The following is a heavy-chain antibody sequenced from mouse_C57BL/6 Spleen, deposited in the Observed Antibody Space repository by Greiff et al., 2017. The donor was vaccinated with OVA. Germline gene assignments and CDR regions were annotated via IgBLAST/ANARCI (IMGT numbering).Heavy chain of an antibody. Sequence: EVMLVESGGDLVKPGGCLKLSCAASGFTFSSYGMSWVRQTPDKRLEWVATISSGGSYTYYPDSVKGRFTISRDNAKNTLYLQMSSLKSEDTAMYYCARHMVTTLYYFDYWGQGTTLTVSS. D-gene: IGHD2-2*01. CDR1: GFTFSSYG. J-gene: IGHJ2*01. CDR2: ISSGGSYT. V-gene: IGHV5-6*01. CDR3: ARHMVTTLYYFDY.